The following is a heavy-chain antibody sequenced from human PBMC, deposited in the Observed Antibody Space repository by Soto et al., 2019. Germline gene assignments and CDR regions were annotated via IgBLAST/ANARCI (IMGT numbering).Heavy chain of an antibody. V-gene: IGHV3-23*01. CDR3: AKAAGQHVVAYYFDS. J-gene: IGHJ4*02. CDR1: GFTFSSLA. D-gene: IGHD2-15*01. Sequence: GGSLRLSCAASGFTFSSLAMSWVRQAPGKGLQWVSMITNGDGGGTYYADSVKGRFTISRDNSKNTLYLQMNGLRAEDTAVYYCAKAAGQHVVAYYFDSWGQGTLVTVSS. CDR2: ITNGDGGGT.